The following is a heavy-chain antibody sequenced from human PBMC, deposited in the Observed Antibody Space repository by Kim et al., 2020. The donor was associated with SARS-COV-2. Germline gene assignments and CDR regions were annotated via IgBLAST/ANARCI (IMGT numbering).Heavy chain of an antibody. D-gene: IGHD6-19*01. J-gene: IGHJ6*02. Sequence: RFTISRDNSKNTLDLQMNSMRAEDTAVYYCARDLTGYSSGWYDHYYGMDVWGQGTTVTVSS. V-gene: IGHV3-30*07. CDR3: ARDLTGYSSGWYDHYYGMDV.